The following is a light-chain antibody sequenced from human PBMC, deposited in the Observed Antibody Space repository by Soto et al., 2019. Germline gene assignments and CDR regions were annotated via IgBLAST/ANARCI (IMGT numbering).Light chain of an antibody. V-gene: IGKV3-15*01. CDR3: QQYGGSTRT. CDR2: GVS. J-gene: IGKJ1*01. CDR1: QSVTSN. Sequence: EIVMTQSPATLSVSPGERATLSCRASQSVTSNLAWYQQKPGQAPRLLMYGVSTRATGIPARFGGSGSATDFTLSISRLEPEDFAVYYCQQYGGSTRTFGQGTKVDIK.